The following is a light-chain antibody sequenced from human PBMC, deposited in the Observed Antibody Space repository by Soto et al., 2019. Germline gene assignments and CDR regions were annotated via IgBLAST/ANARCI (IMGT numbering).Light chain of an antibody. J-gene: IGLJ1*01. V-gene: IGLV2-14*03. Sequence: QSVLTQPASVSGSPGQSITISCTGTSSDVGGYNYVSWYQSHPGEAPKLIIYDVSNRPSGVSDRFSGSKSGNTVSLTISGLQAEDEADYYCSSYTSSISYVFGTGTKVTVL. CDR1: SSDVGGYNY. CDR2: DVS. CDR3: SSYTSSISYV.